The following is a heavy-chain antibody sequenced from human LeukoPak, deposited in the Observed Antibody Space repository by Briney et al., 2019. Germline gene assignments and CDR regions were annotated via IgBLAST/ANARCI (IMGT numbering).Heavy chain of an antibody. V-gene: IGHV3-21*01. Sequence: GGSLRLSCAASGFTFSSYSMNWVRQAPGKGLEWVSSISSSSSYIYYADSVKGRFTISRDNAKNSLYLQMNSLRAEDTAVYYCAKGTSSGWILDYWGQGTLVTVSS. CDR1: GFTFSSYS. D-gene: IGHD6-19*01. J-gene: IGHJ4*02. CDR3: AKGTSSGWILDY. CDR2: ISSSSSYI.